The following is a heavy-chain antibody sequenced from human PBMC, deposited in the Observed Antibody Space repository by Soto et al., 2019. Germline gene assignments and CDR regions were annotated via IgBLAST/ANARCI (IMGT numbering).Heavy chain of an antibody. J-gene: IGHJ4*02. Sequence: QVQLVESGGGVVQPGRSLRLSCAASGFSFRSYAMHWVRQAPGKGLEWVAVMSYDGSDKDYADSVKGRFTISRDNSKNTLYLPMSSPRAEDTAVYYCARAGLDTPALEYWGQGTLVTVSS. D-gene: IGHD2-2*01. V-gene: IGHV3-30-3*01. CDR1: GFSFRSYA. CDR3: ARAGLDTPALEY. CDR2: MSYDGSDK.